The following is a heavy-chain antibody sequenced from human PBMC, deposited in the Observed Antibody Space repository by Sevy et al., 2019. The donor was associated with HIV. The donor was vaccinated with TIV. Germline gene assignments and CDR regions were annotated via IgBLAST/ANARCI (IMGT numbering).Heavy chain of an antibody. Sequence: GGSLRLSCAASGFTFSSYSMNWDRQAPGKGLEWVSSISSSSSYIYYADSVKGRFTISRDNAKNSLYLQMNSLRAEDTAVYYCARDLGTTFVAWFDPWGQGTLVTVSS. CDR3: ARDLGTTFVAWFDP. CDR1: GFTFSSYS. CDR2: ISSSSSYI. J-gene: IGHJ5*02. D-gene: IGHD1-7*01. V-gene: IGHV3-21*01.